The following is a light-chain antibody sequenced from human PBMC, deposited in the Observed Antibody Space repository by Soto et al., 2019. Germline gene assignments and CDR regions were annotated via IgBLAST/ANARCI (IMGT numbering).Light chain of an antibody. CDR2: EVS. V-gene: IGLV2-14*01. CDR1: TSDVGGYNY. J-gene: IGLJ1*01. CDR3: SSYTSSSTSV. Sequence: QSVLTQPASVAGFPGQSITISCTGTTSDVGGYNYVSWYQHHPGNAPKLIIYEVSSRSSGDSNRFSGSKSGNTASLIISGLQTEDEADYYCSSYTSSSTSVFGTGTKVTVL.